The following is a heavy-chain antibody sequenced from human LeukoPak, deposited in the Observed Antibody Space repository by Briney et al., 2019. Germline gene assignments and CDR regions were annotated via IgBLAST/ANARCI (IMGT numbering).Heavy chain of an antibody. CDR1: GFTVSSSY. J-gene: IGHJ4*02. V-gene: IGHV3-66*01. Sequence: GGSLRLSCAASGFTVSSSYMTWVRQAPGKGLEWVSGIYSGGNTYYADSVKGRFTISRDISKNTLYLQMNTLRAEDTAVYYCASSISGSYYYWGQGTLVTVSS. CDR2: IYSGGNT. CDR3: ASSISGSYYY. D-gene: IGHD1-26*01.